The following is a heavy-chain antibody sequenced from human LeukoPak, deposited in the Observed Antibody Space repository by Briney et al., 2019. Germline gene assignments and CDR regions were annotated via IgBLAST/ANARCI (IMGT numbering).Heavy chain of an antibody. V-gene: IGHV1-69*13. J-gene: IGHJ4*02. D-gene: IGHD1-26*01. CDR1: GGTFSSYA. Sequence: SVKVSCKASGGTFSSYAISWVRQAPGQGLEWMGGIIPIFGTANYAQKFQGRVTITADESTSTAYMELSSLRSEDTAVYYSARDRGSYARGFFDYWGQGTLVTVSS. CDR2: IIPIFGTA. CDR3: ARDRGSYARGFFDY.